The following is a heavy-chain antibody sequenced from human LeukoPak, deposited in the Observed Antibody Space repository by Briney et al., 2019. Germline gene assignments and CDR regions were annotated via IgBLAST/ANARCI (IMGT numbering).Heavy chain of an antibody. J-gene: IGHJ4*02. CDR2: ISDDGGRK. D-gene: IGHD5/OR15-5a*01. CDR1: GFTVSSNY. V-gene: IGHV3-53*05. CDR3: VRGVYNNGNMNDY. Sequence: GGSLRLSCAASGFTVSSNYMSWVRQAPGKGLDWVAIISDDGGRKFYADSVEGRFTISRDNSRNTLFLQMNSLRAEDTALYYCVRGVYNNGNMNDYWGQGTLVTVSS.